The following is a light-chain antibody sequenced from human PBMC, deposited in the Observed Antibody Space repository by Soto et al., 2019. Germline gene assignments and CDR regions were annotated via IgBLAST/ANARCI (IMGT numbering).Light chain of an antibody. CDR3: QQRTNWMYT. J-gene: IGKJ2*01. V-gene: IGKV3-11*01. Sequence: EIVVTQSPGTLSLSPGERATLSCRASQSVSSHLAWYQQKPGQAPRLLIYGASNRATGIPARFSGSGSGTDFTLTISSLEPEDFAVYHCQQRTNWMYTFGQGTKLEIK. CDR2: GAS. CDR1: QSVSSH.